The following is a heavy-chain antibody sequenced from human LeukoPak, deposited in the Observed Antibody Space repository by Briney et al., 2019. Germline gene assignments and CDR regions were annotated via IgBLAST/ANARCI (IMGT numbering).Heavy chain of an antibody. CDR2: IWFDGKNE. CDR3: ARDRHCVNGLCHNSPGMDV. CDR1: GFTFSGYG. Sequence: GGSLRPSCAASGFTFSGYGMHWVRLAPGKGLEWVADIWFDGKNEHFAASVKGRFTISRDDSKKTMYLQINSLRAEDTAVYYCARDRHCVNGLCHNSPGMDVWGRGTTVTVS. D-gene: IGHD2-8*01. V-gene: IGHV3-33*01. J-gene: IGHJ6*02.